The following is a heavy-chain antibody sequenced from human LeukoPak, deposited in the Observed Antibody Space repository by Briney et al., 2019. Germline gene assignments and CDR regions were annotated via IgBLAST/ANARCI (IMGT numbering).Heavy chain of an antibody. CDR2: IWYDGSNK. Sequence: PGGSLRLSCAASGFTFSNYGMHWVRQAPGKGREWVAFIWYDGSNKYYADSVKGRFTTSRDNSKNTLSLQMNSLRAEDTAVFYCAKDRGGTNFDYWGQGTLVTVSS. D-gene: IGHD1-1*01. V-gene: IGHV3-30*02. CDR1: GFTFSNYG. CDR3: AKDRGGTNFDY. J-gene: IGHJ4*02.